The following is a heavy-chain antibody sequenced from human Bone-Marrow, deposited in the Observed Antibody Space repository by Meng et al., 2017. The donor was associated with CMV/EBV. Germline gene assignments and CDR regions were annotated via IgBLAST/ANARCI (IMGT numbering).Heavy chain of an antibody. CDR1: GFTFSSYW. D-gene: IGHD3-10*01. CDR2: INPDGSAK. J-gene: IGHJ4*02. V-gene: IGHV3-7*01. Sequence: GGSLRLSCEVSGFTFSSYWFSWVRQAPEKGLGWVANINPDGSAKYYLDSVKGRFTIFRDNAKNALYLQVNSLRVEDTAVYYCATVAARVRGYWGQGTLVTVSS. CDR3: ATVAARVRGY.